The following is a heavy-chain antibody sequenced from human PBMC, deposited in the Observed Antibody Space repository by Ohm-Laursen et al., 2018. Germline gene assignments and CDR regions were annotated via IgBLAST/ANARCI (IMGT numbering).Heavy chain of an antibody. J-gene: IGHJ3*01. CDR1: GFTFDDHY. D-gene: IGHD2/OR15-2a*01. V-gene: IGHV3-72*01. CDR3: ARTRNFQPYDV. Sequence: SLRLSCAAPGFTFDDHYMDWVRQAPGKGLELVARSRDKANSYTTACVASVKGRFSISRDDSENSLYLQMNSLKTEDTAVYYCARTRNFQPYDVWGQGTMVIVSS. CDR2: SRDKANSYTT.